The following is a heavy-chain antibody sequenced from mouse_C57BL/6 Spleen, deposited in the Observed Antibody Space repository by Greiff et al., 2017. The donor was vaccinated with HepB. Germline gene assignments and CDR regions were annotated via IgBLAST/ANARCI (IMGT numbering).Heavy chain of an antibody. J-gene: IGHJ1*03. CDR3: ERHPGYDYDDPYWYFDV. V-gene: IGHV5-12*01. CDR2: ISNGGGST. CDR1: GFTFSDYY. Sequence: EVKLMESGGGLVQPGGSLKLSCAASGFTFSDYYMYWVRQTPEKRLEWVAYISNGGGSTYYPDTVKGRFTISRDNAKNTLYLQMSRLKSEDTAMYYCERHPGYDYDDPYWYFDVWGTGTTVTVSS. D-gene: IGHD2-4*01.